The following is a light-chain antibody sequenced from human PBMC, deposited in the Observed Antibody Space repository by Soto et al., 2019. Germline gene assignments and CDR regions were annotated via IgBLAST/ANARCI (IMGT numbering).Light chain of an antibody. CDR1: QSVSSY. CDR3: QQRSNWPPIT. J-gene: IGKJ5*01. Sequence: EIALTQSPATLSLSSGERATLSCLASQSVSSYLAWYQQKPGQAPRLLIYDASNRATGIPARFSGSGSGTDFTLTISSLEPEDFAVYYCQQRSNWPPITFGQGTRLEI. CDR2: DAS. V-gene: IGKV3-11*01.